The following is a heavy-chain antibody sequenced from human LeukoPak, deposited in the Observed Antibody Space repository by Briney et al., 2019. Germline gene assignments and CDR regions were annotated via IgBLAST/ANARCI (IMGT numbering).Heavy chain of an antibody. V-gene: IGHV3-33*06. D-gene: IGHD6-6*01. CDR1: GFTFSSYG. CDR2: IWYDGSNK. J-gene: IGHJ5*02. CDR3: AKDLTYSSSSWFDP. Sequence: PGGSLRLSCAASGFTFSSYGMPWVRQAPGKGLEWVAVIWYDGSNKYYADSVKGRFTISRDNSKNTLYLQMNSLRAEDTAVYYCAKDLTYSSSSWFDPWGQGTLVTVSS.